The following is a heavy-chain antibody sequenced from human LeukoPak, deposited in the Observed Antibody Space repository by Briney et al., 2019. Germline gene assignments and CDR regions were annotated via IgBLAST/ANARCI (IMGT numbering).Heavy chain of an antibody. CDR2: ISTHNANT. Sequence: ASVKVSCKASGYTFRSYGISWVRQAPGQGLEWMGWISTHNANTKYAQKLQGRVTLTTDTSTSTAYMELRSLRSDDTAVYYCARDRCSSTSCYTRNWFDPWGQGTLVTVSS. D-gene: IGHD2-2*02. J-gene: IGHJ5*02. CDR1: GYTFRSYG. V-gene: IGHV1-18*01. CDR3: ARDRCSSTSCYTRNWFDP.